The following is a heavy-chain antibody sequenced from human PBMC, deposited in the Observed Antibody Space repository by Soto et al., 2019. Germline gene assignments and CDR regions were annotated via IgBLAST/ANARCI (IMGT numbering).Heavy chain of an antibody. CDR2: ISEDDGSTK. Sequence: QVQLVESGGGVVQPGRSLRLSCAASGFTFSSYAMHWVRQAPGTGLEWVAFISEDDGSTKYYADSVKGRFTISRDNSKNTLYLQLNCLRAEYTAVYYCAKPPLSGAYDRSGYYFDYWGQGTLVTVSS. CDR1: GFTFSSYA. D-gene: IGHD3-22*01. V-gene: IGHV3-30*18. CDR3: AKPPLSGAYDRSGYYFDY. J-gene: IGHJ4*02.